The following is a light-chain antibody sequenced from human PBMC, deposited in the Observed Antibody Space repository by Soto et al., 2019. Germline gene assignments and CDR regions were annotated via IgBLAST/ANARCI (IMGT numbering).Light chain of an antibody. Sequence: DIPMTQSAASLSASVGDRVTITCRASQSISSYLNWYQQKPGKAPKLLIYAASSLQSGVPSRFSGSGSGTEFTLTISSLKPEDFATYYCQQSYRTPTFSFGPRTKVDI. V-gene: IGKV1-39*01. CDR3: QQSYRTPTFS. CDR2: AAS. J-gene: IGKJ3*01. CDR1: QSISSY.